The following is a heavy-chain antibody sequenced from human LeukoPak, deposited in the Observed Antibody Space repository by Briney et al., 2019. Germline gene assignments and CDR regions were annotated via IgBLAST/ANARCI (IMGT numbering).Heavy chain of an antibody. D-gene: IGHD3-10*01. Sequence: GGSLRHSCAASGFTFSSYAMSWVRQAPGKGLEWVSAISGSGGSTYYADSVKGRFTISRDNSKNTLYLQMNSLRAEDTAVYYCAKITMVRVINWFDPWGQGTLVTVSS. CDR3: AKITMVRVINWFDP. CDR1: GFTFSSYA. J-gene: IGHJ5*02. CDR2: ISGSGGST. V-gene: IGHV3-23*01.